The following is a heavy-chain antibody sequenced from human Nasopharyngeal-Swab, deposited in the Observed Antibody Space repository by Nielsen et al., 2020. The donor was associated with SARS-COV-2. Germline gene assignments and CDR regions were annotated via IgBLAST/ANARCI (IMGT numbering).Heavy chain of an antibody. V-gene: IGHV3-21*01. D-gene: IGHD6-19*01. CDR2: ISSSSSYI. CDR3: ARLSKQWLVRPYWYFDL. Sequence: GASLRLSCAASGFTFSSYSMNWVRQAPGKGLEWVSSISSSSSYIYYADSVKGRFTISRDNAKNSLYLQMNSLRAEDTAVYYCARLSKQWLVRPYWYFDLWGRGTLVTVSS. CDR1: GFTFSSYS. J-gene: IGHJ2*01.